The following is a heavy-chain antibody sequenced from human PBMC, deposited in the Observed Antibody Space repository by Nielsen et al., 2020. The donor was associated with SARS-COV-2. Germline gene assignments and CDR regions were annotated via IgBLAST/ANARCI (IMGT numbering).Heavy chain of an antibody. V-gene: IGHV3-49*04. CDR1: GFTLGDYA. Sequence: SLRPSCTASGFTLGDYAVMWVRQAPGKGMEWVGFLITKAHGGTTEYAATVKGRFTISRDDSKSIAYLQMNSLKTEDTAVYYCTRVYYYGSGSLDYWGQGTLVTVSS. CDR2: LITKAHGGTT. CDR3: TRVYYYGSGSLDY. J-gene: IGHJ4*02. D-gene: IGHD3-10*01.